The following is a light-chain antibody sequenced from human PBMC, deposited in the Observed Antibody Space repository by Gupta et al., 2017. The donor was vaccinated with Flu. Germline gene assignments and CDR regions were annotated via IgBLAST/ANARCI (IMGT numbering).Light chain of an antibody. Sequence: GSASNSRGNTVNWYQQLPGTAPKLIIHSNFQRPSGVSDRFSGSKSGTSASLAISDLQFEDEAVYFCSSWDDSLNWLVAGGTRLTVL. J-gene: IGLJ3*02. CDR1: ASNSRGNT. V-gene: IGLV1-44*01. CDR2: SNF. CDR3: SSWDDSLNWL.